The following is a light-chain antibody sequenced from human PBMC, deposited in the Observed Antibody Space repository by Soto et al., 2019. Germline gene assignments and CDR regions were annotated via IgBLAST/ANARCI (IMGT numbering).Light chain of an antibody. V-gene: IGKV3-20*01. Sequence: EIGLTQSAGTLSLTTGERATLSCRASQSVSNNYLAWYQQKPGQAPRLLIYGASNRATGIPDRFSGSGSGTDFTLTISRLEPEDFAVYYCQQYGSSGTFGQGTKVDIK. CDR3: QQYGSSGT. CDR1: QSVSNNY. CDR2: GAS. J-gene: IGKJ1*01.